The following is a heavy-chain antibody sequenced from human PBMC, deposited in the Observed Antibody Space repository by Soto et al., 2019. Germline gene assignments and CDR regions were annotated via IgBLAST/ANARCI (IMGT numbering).Heavy chain of an antibody. D-gene: IGHD6-6*01. V-gene: IGHV3-7*01. CDR1: GFTFARYR. CDR3: ARDWTDSSSGRRIDH. CDR2: IMEDGSDT. Sequence: EVQLVESGGGLVQPGESLRLTCAASGFTFARYRMSWVRQAPGKGLEWVAYIMEDGSDTYYVDSVKGRFTISRDNAKNSLVLQMNSLRAEDTAVYYCARDWTDSSSGRRIDHWGQGALVTVSS. J-gene: IGHJ4*02.